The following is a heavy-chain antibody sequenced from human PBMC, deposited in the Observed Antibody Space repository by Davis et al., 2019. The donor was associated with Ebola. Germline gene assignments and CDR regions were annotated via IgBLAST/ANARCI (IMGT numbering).Heavy chain of an antibody. CDR1: GFTFSSYG. J-gene: IGHJ4*02. CDR2: ISYDGSNK. Sequence: GESLKISCAASGFTFSSYGMHWVRQAPGKGLEWVAVISYDGSNKYYADSVKGRLTISRDNSKNTLYLQMNSLRAEDTAVYYCAKALKQWLIIEGFDYWGQGTLVTVSS. V-gene: IGHV3-30*18. D-gene: IGHD6-19*01. CDR3: AKALKQWLIIEGFDY.